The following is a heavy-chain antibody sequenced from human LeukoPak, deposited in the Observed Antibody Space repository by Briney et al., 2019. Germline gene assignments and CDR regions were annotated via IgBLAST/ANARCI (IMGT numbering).Heavy chain of an antibody. CDR1: GYTFTSFW. CDR2: IYPGNSDT. V-gene: IGHV5-51*01. J-gene: IGHJ4*02. D-gene: IGHD3-16*01. Sequence: GDSLKISCKGSGYTFTSFWIGWVRQMPGKGLEWMASIYPGNSDTTYSPSFQGQVTISADKSSSTAYLRLSSLKASDTAIYYCVRGWWSFDYWGQGSLVTASS. CDR3: VRGWWSFDY.